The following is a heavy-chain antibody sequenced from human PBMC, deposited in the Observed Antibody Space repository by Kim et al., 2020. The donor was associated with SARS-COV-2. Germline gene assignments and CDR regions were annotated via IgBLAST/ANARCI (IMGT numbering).Heavy chain of an antibody. D-gene: IGHD5-18*01. CDR3: ARARGYSYGYPANPYYYYYGMDV. Sequence: SETLSLTCAVYGGSFSGYYWSWIRQPPGKGLEWIGEINHSGSTNYNPSLKSRVTISVDTSKNQFSLKLSSVTAADTAVYYCARARGYSYGYPANPYYYYYGMDVWGQGTTVTVSS. J-gene: IGHJ6*02. V-gene: IGHV4-34*01. CDR2: INHSGST. CDR1: GGSFSGYY.